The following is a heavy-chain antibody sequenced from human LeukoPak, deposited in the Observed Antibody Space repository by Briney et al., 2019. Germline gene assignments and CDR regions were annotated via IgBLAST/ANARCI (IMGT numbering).Heavy chain of an antibody. Sequence: PGGSLRLSCAASGFTFSSSAMSWVRQAPGKGLCWVSAISGSGTGTYYADSVKGRFTISRDNSKNTLYLQMNSLRAEDTAVYYCAKEGGTGTRFDYWGQGTLVTVSS. V-gene: IGHV3-23*01. D-gene: IGHD1-7*01. CDR2: ISGSGTGT. CDR3: AKEGGTGTRFDY. J-gene: IGHJ4*02. CDR1: GFTFSSSA.